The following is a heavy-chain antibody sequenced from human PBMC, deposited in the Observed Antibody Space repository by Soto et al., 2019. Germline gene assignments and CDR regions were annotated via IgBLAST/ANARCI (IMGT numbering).Heavy chain of an antibody. V-gene: IGHV5-51*01. CDR2: IYPGDSDS. CDR3: AKHEGYCSTTTCSNFDY. J-gene: IGHJ4*02. CDR1: GFTFTSYW. Sequence: GESLKISCKGSGFTFTSYWIAWVRQMPGKGLEWMGIIYPGDSDSSYSPSFQGQVTISADKSINTASLHWSSLKASDTAIYYCAKHEGYCSTTTCSNFDYWGQGTLVTVS. D-gene: IGHD2-2*01.